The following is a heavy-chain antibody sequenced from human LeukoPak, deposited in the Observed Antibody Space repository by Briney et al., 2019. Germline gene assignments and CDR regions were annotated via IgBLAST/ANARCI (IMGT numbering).Heavy chain of an antibody. D-gene: IGHD3-22*01. V-gene: IGHV3-11*01. CDR2: ISMSGSVI. J-gene: IGHJ5*02. CDR1: GFKFRDYY. Sequence: PGGSLRFSCAASGFKFRDYYMSWIRQAPGKGLEWISYISMSGSVIQYSDSVKGRFTTSRDNVKNSLHLQMDSLRVDDTAVYYCARGGWSRGWFDPWGQGTLVSVSS. CDR3: ARGGWSRGWFDP.